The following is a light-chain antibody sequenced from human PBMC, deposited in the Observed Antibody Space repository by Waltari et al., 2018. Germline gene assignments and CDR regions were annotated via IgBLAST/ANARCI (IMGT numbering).Light chain of an antibody. CDR1: QSISNW. Sequence: DILMTQSPSSLSTSLGDTITITCRASQSISNWLAWIQQKPGKAPKVLIYKASSLHSGVSSRFSGSGSGTDFTLTINSLQAEDVATYYCLQYTSIPNTFGQGTKVEVK. V-gene: IGKV1D-16*01. CDR2: KAS. CDR3: LQYTSIPNT. J-gene: IGKJ2*01.